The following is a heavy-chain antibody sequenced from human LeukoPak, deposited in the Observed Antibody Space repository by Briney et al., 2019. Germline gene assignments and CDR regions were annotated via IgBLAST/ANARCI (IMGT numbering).Heavy chain of an antibody. CDR2: ISGSGGST. CDR3: ATEWGNYDYVWGSYRPYYFDY. D-gene: IGHD3-16*02. Sequence: PGGSLRLSCAASGFTFSSYAMSWVRQAPGKGLEWVSAISGSGGSTYYADSVKGRFTISRDNSKNTLYLQMTSLRAEDTAVYYCATEWGNYDYVWGSYRPYYFDYWGQGTLVTVSS. J-gene: IGHJ4*02. V-gene: IGHV3-23*01. CDR1: GFTFSSYA.